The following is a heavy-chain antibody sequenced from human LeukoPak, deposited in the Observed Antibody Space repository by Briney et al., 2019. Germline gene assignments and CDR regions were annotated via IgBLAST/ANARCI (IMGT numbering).Heavy chain of an antibody. J-gene: IGHJ4*02. Sequence: PGGSLRLSCAASGFTFSNYWMHWVRQAPGKGLVWVSRIKPDGSGTSYVDSVKGRFTISRDKAKSTLYLQMNSLGAEDTAVYYCAKAAVYGSGSVDYWGQGALVTVSS. CDR3: AKAAVYGSGSVDY. V-gene: IGHV3-74*01. D-gene: IGHD3-10*01. CDR1: GFTFSNYW. CDR2: IKPDGSGT.